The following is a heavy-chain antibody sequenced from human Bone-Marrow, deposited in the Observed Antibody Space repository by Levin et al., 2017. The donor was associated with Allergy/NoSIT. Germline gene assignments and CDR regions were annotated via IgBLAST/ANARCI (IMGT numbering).Heavy chain of an antibody. V-gene: IGHV3-15*01. CDR2: IKSKTDGETT. CDR1: GFTFSNAW. J-gene: IGHJ4*02. CDR3: ATDCSGRYGCY. Sequence: PGGSLRLSCAASGFTFSNAWMSWVRQAPGKGLEWVGRIKSKTDGETTHYAAPVKGRFSISREDSKSTLFLQMSSLKIEDTAVYYCATDCSGRYGCYWGQGTLVTVSS. D-gene: IGHD6-19*01.